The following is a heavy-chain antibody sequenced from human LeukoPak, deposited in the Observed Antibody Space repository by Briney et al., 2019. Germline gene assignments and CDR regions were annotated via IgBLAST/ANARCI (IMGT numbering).Heavy chain of an antibody. V-gene: IGHV4-4*02. J-gene: IGHJ4*02. Sequence: PSGTLSLTCGVSGGSITNTNYWTWVRQPPGEGLEWIGEVNLQGSTNYNPSLMGRVAIAVDTSENHISLQLTSVTAADTAVYYCAREGGPYRPLDYSGQGTLVTVSS. CDR2: VNLQGST. CDR1: GGSITNTNY. CDR3: AREGGPYRPLDY.